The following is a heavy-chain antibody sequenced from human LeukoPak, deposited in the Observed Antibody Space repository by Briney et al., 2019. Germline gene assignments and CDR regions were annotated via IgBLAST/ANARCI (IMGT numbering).Heavy chain of an antibody. CDR3: ARDSGYCGGSSYFFFDY. CDR2: ISTYNGDT. J-gene: IGHJ4*02. V-gene: IGHV1-18*01. CDR1: GYTFTSDG. Sequence: ASVKVSCKASGYTFTSDGISWVRQAPGQGLEWMGWISTYNGDTTYAQKLQGRVTMTTDTSTNTAYMELRSLRSDDTAVYYCARDSGYCGGSSYFFFDYWGQGTLVAVSS. D-gene: IGHD2-15*01.